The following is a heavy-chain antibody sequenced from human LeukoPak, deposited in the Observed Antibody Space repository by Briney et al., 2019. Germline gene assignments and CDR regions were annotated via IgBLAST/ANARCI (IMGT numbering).Heavy chain of an antibody. CDR2: IYYSGGT. CDR1: GGSISSYY. J-gene: IGHJ6*03. Sequence: SETLSLTCTVSGGSISSYYWSWLRQPPGKGLEWVGYIYYSGGTNYNPSLKSRVTISVDTSKNQFSLKLSSVTAADTAVYYCARRRSGYDLGYYYYYMDVWGKGTTVTVSS. V-gene: IGHV4-59*01. D-gene: IGHD5-12*01. CDR3: ARRRSGYDLGYYYYYMDV.